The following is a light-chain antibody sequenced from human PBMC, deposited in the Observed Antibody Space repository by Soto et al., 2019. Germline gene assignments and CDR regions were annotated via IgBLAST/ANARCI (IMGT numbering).Light chain of an antibody. J-gene: IGKJ2*01. V-gene: IGKV3-15*01. CDR2: GAS. Sequence: EIVMTQSPANLSVSPGERATLSCRASQSGSSNLAWYQQKPGQGPRLLIYGASTRATSIPARFSGSGSGTEFTLTINSLQSEDFAVYHCQQYNKWPPYTFGQGTKLEIK. CDR1: QSGSSN. CDR3: QQYNKWPPYT.